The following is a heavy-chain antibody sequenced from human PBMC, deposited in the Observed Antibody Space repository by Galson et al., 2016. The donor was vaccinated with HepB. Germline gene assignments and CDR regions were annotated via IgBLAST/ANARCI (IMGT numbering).Heavy chain of an antibody. CDR3: ATEYMVPGVSFDQ. CDR1: GFTFDDYL. Sequence: SLRLSCAASGFTFDDYLMHWIRQAPGKGLEWVSLITRDGGNSYYAQSVKGRFTITRDNTKNPPYMQMNNLRTEDTTVYYCATEYMVPGVSFDQWGQGTLVTVSS. V-gene: IGHV3-43*01. D-gene: IGHD3-10*01. J-gene: IGHJ4*02. CDR2: ITRDGGNS.